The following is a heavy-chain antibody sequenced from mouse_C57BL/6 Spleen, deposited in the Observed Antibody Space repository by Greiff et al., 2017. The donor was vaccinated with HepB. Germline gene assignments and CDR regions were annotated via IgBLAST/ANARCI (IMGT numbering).Heavy chain of an antibody. V-gene: IGHV2-3*01. D-gene: IGHD1-1*01. CDR3: AKSITTVVGGYFDV. CDR1: GFSLTSYG. Sequence: VKLLESGPGLVAPSQSLSITCTVSGFSLTSYGVSWVRQPPGKGLEWLGVIWGDGSTNYHSALISRMSISKDNSKSQVFLKLNSLQTDDTATYYCAKSITTVVGGYFDVWGTGTTVTVSS. J-gene: IGHJ1*03. CDR2: IWGDGST.